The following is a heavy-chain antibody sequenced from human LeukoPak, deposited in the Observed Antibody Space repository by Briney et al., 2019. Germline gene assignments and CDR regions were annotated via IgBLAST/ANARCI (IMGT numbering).Heavy chain of an antibody. D-gene: IGHD2-15*01. J-gene: IGHJ5*02. CDR2: ISAYNGNT. CDR1: GYTFTSYG. Sequence: ASVKVSCKASGYTFTSYGITWVRRAPGQGLEWMGWISAYNGNTDYAQKFQGRVTMTTDTSTSTAYMELRSLRSDDTAVYYCARKYCSGGSCYRWFDPWGQGTLVTVSS. V-gene: IGHV1-18*01. CDR3: ARKYCSGGSCYRWFDP.